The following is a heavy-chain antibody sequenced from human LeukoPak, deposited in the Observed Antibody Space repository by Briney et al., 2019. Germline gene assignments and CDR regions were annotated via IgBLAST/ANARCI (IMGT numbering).Heavy chain of an antibody. CDR2: INHSEST. CDR3: ARGMNFGVVIPRAFDI. CDR1: GGSFSGFY. Sequence: KTSETLSLTCAVSGGSFSGFYWSWIRQPPGKGLEWIGEINHSESTNYNPSLKSRVTISVDTSKNQFSLKLSSVTAADTAVYYCARGMNFGVVIPRAFDIWGQGTMVTVSS. V-gene: IGHV4-34*01. D-gene: IGHD3-3*01. J-gene: IGHJ3*02.